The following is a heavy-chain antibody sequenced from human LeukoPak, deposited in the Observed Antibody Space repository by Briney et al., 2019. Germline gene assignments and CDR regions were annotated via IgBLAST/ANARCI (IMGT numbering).Heavy chain of an antibody. CDR3: ARDTGERSSEVSWFDP. V-gene: IGHV3-23*01. J-gene: IGHJ5*02. CDR2: TSASGSTT. Sequence: GGSLRLSCAASGFTFSSYAMSWVRQAPGKGLEWVSGTSASGSTTYYADSVKGRFTISRDNSKNTLYLQMNSLRAEDTAVYYCARDTGERSSEVSWFDPWGQGTLVTVSS. D-gene: IGHD3-10*01. CDR1: GFTFSSYA.